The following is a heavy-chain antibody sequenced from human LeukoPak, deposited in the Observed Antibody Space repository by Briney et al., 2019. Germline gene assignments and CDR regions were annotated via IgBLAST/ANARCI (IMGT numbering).Heavy chain of an antibody. CDR3: ARATYFLGPYDY. CDR1: GGSISSSSYY. V-gene: IGHV4-39*07. Sequence: PSETLSLARTVSGGSISSSSYYWGWIRQPPGKGLEWIGSIYYSGSTYYNPSLKSRATISVDTSKNQFSLKLSSVTAADTAVYYCARATYFLGPYDYWGQGTLVTVSS. J-gene: IGHJ4*02. CDR2: IYYSGST. D-gene: IGHD3-16*01.